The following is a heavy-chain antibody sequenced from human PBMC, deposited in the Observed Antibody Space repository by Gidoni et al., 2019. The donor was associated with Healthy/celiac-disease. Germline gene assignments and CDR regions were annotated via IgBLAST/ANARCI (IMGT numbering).Heavy chain of an antibody. CDR3: ARGLGYSYGYFDY. J-gene: IGHJ4*02. CDR2: ISYDGSNK. Sequence: QVQLVESGGGVVQPGRSLRFSCAASGFTFSSYGMHWVRQAPGKGLGWVAVISYDGSNKYYADSVKGRFTISRDNSKNTLYLQMNSLRAEDTAVYYCARGLGYSYGYFDYWGQGTLVTVSS. D-gene: IGHD5-18*01. CDR1: GFTFSSYG. V-gene: IGHV3-30*03.